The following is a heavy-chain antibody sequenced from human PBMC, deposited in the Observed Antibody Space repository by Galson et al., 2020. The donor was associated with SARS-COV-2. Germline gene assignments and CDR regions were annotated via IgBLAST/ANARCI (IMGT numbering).Heavy chain of an antibody. CDR2: IWYDRSNK. Sequence: GGSLRLSCAASGFTFSSYGMHWVRQAPGKGLEWLAVIWYDRSNKYHADSVKGRFTISRDNSKNTLYLQMNSLRAEDTAVYYCARDGQWLVPNAMDVWCQGTTVTVSS. D-gene: IGHD6-19*01. J-gene: IGHJ6*02. CDR1: GFTFSSYG. CDR3: ARDGQWLVPNAMDV. V-gene: IGHV3-33*01.